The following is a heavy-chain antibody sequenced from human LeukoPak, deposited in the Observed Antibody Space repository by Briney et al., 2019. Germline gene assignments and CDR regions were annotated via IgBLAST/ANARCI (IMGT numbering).Heavy chain of an antibody. V-gene: IGHV3-7*01. Sequence: GGSLRLSCAATGFTFSRYWMTWVRQAPGKGLEWVASIKQDGSEKYYVDSVKGRFTISRDNAKNSLYLQMNSLRAEDTAVYYCARDRTDYYDSSAYDAFNIWGQGTMVTVSS. CDR1: GFTFSRYW. J-gene: IGHJ3*02. CDR2: IKQDGSEK. CDR3: ARDRTDYYDSSAYDAFNI. D-gene: IGHD3-22*01.